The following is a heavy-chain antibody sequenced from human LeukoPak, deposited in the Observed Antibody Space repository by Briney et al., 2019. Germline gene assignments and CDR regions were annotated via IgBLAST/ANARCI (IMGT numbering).Heavy chain of an antibody. D-gene: IGHD2-2*01. CDR2: IIPIFGTT. J-gene: IGHJ5*02. CDR3: ARVYCGSTSCSTANWFDP. Sequence: SVKVSCKASGGTFSSYAISWVRQAPGQGLEWIGGIIPIFGTTNYAQKFQGRITITADKSTSTAYMELSSLRSEDTAVYYCARVYCGSTSCSTANWFDPWGQGTLVTVSS. V-gene: IGHV1-69*06. CDR1: GGTFSSYA.